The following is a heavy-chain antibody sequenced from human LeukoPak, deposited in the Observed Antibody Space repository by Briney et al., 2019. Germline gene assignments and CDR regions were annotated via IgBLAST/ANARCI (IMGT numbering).Heavy chain of an antibody. D-gene: IGHD2-15*01. CDR3: EKDSHLDV. Sequence: SETLSLTCTVSGGSISGTDLYWAWFRQRPGKGLEWIENIHSTGNSFCNPSPKSRVTISIDTYKNQFSLKLSSVTAADTAVYYCEKDSHLDVWGHGTTVTVSS. CDR2: IHSTGNS. V-gene: IGHV4-39*01. CDR1: GGSISGTDLY. J-gene: IGHJ6*02.